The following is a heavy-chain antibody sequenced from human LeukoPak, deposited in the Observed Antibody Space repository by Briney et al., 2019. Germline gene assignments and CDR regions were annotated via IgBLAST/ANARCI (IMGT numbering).Heavy chain of an antibody. V-gene: IGHV4-61*02. CDR1: GGSISSSSYY. Sequence: SETLSLTCTVSGGSISSSSYYWSCIRQPAGKGLEWIGRIYTSGSTNYNPSLKSRVTISVDTSKNQFSLKLSSVTAADTAVYYCARDGGDSSSSGYYYYYMDVWGKGTTVTVSS. CDR2: IYTSGST. D-gene: IGHD6-6*01. J-gene: IGHJ6*03. CDR3: ARDGGDSSSSGYYYYYMDV.